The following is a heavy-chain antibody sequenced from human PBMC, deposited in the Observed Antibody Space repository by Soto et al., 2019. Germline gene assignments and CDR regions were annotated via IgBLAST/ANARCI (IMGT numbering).Heavy chain of an antibody. V-gene: IGHV3-23*01. J-gene: IGHJ3*01. CDR2: ISGGGGST. D-gene: IGHD2-21*02. Sequence: EVQLLESGGGFVQPGGSLRLSCAASGFTFGNYGMNWVRQAPGKGLEGVSGISGGGGSTYYADSVKCRFTISRDPSKNTVFLEMNSLRAEDTAVYYCAKGFIVVVTVLRPDDAFDVWGQGTLVTVSS. CDR3: AKGFIVVVTVLRPDDAFDV. CDR1: GFTFGNYG.